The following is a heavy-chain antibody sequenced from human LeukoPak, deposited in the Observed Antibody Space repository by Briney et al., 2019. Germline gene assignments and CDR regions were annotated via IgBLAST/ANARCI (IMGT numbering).Heavy chain of an antibody. CDR1: GGTFSSYA. Sequence: SVKVSCKASGGTFSSYAISWVRQAPGQGLEWTGGIIPIFGTANYAQKFQGRVTITADESTSTAYMELSSLRSEDTAVYYCARAVTPYQLLHNWFDPWGQGTLVTVSS. J-gene: IGHJ5*02. CDR2: IIPIFGTA. V-gene: IGHV1-69*01. CDR3: ARAVTPYQLLHNWFDP. D-gene: IGHD2-2*01.